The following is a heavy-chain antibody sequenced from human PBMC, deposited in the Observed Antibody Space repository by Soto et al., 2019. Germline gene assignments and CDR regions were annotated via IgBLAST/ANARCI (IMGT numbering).Heavy chain of an antibody. CDR3: TGEVASGY. D-gene: IGHD2-8*02. V-gene: IGHV3-30*03. J-gene: IGHJ4*02. CDR1: GFTVSSYG. Sequence: QVQLVESGGGVVQPGRSLRLSCAASGFTVSSYGMHWVRQAPGKGLEWVAVISRDGGTKYYADSVKGRFAIAKDNSRKTLFLEMNSLRGDDVAVYYCTGEVASGYWCQGTLVTVTS. CDR2: ISRDGGTK.